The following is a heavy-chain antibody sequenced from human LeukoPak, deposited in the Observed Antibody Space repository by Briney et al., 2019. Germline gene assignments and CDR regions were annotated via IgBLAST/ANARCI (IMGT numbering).Heavy chain of an antibody. D-gene: IGHD5-24*01. V-gene: IGHV4-59*01. CDR2: ISYSGNT. CDR3: ARGGGYNSPFGY. J-gene: IGHJ4*02. Sequence: SETLSLTCTVSGGSICSYYWSWIRQPPGKGLEWIGYISYSGNTNYNPSLKSRVTISVDTSKNQFSLKLSSVTAADTAVYYCARGGGYNSPFGYWGQGTLVTVSS. CDR1: GGSICSYY.